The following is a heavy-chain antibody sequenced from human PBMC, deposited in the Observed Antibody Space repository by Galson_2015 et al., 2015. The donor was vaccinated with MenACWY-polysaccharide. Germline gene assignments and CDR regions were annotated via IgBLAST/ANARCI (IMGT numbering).Heavy chain of an antibody. CDR3: ARVGYYDSSGYSLNAFDI. CDR1: GYTFTSYD. V-gene: IGHV1-8*01. D-gene: IGHD3-22*01. CDR2: MNPNSGNT. J-gene: IGHJ3*02. Sequence: SVKVSCKASGYTFTSYDINWVRQTTGHGLEWMGWMNPNSGNTGYAQKFQGRVTMTRNTSISTAYMELSSLRSEDTAVYYCARVGYYDSSGYSLNAFDIWGQGTMVTVS.